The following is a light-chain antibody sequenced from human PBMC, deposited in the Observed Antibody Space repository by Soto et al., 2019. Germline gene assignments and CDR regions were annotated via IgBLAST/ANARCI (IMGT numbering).Light chain of an antibody. CDR1: SSDVGSYNR. J-gene: IGLJ1*01. Sequence: QSALTQPASVSGSPGPAITISCAGTSSDVGSYNRVSWYQQYPGKAPKLIIYEVSNRPSGVSSRFSGSKSGNTASLTISGLQAGDEANYHRNSFTTISTYVFGTGTKVTVL. CDR2: EVS. V-gene: IGLV2-14*01. CDR3: NSFTTISTYV.